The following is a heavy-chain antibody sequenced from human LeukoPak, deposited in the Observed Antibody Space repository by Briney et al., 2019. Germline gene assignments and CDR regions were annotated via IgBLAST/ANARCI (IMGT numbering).Heavy chain of an antibody. CDR2: ISGGDGHS. D-gene: IGHD5-24*01. Sequence: GGSLRLSCATSGISFSTSGFSWVRLAPERGLEWVSGISGGDGHSYYADSVRGRFTITRDNSKKTVDLQMNSLRAEDTAICFCAWGWLQPFNSWGQGTLVTVSS. CDR1: GISFSTSG. V-gene: IGHV3-23*01. CDR3: AWGWLQPFNS. J-gene: IGHJ4*02.